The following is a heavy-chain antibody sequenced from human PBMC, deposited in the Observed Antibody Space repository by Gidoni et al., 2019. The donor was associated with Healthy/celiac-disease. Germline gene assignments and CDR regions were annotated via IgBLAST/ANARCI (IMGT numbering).Heavy chain of an antibody. Sequence: QVQLVQSGAEVKKPGSSVKVSCKASGGTFSSYAISWVRQAPGQGLEWMGGIIPIFGTANYAQKFQGRVTITADESTSTAYMELSSLRSEDTAVYYCARDRPNDYGDYAGVGAFDYWGQGTLVTVSS. CDR1: GGTFSSYA. V-gene: IGHV1-69*01. D-gene: IGHD4-17*01. CDR3: ARDRPNDYGDYAGVGAFDY. J-gene: IGHJ4*02. CDR2: IIPIFGTA.